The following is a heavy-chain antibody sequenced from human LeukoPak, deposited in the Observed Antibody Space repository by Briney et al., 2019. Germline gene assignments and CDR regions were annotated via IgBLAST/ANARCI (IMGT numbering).Heavy chain of an antibody. V-gene: IGHV4-59*11. J-gene: IGHJ6*03. Sequence: SETLSLTCTVSGGSISSHYWSWIRQPPGKGLEWIGYIYFSGYTNYNPSLKSRVTISVDTSKNQFSLKLSSVTAADTAVYYCARNERRAQKDTYYYYYHYMDVWGKGTTVTVSS. CDR2: IYFSGYT. CDR1: GGSISSHY. CDR3: ARNERRAQKDTYYYYYHYMDV. D-gene: IGHD6-25*01.